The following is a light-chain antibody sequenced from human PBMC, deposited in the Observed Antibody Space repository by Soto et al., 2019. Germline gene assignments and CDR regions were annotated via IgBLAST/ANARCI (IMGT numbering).Light chain of an antibody. CDR1: QSISNY. CDR2: DAS. V-gene: IGKV3-11*01. J-gene: IGKJ5*01. Sequence: EIVMTQSPDTLYVSPGEGATLSCRASQSISNYLAWYQQKPGQAPRLLIYDASNRATGIPARFTGAGSGTDFSLTISSLEPEDFAIYYCQQRNDWPITFGQGTRLEI. CDR3: QQRNDWPIT.